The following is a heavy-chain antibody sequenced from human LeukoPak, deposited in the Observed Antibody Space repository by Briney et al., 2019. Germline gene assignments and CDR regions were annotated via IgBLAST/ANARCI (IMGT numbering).Heavy chain of an antibody. CDR3: ARDSCSGGSCYEGSYYYGMDV. D-gene: IGHD2-15*01. V-gene: IGHV1-69*13. CDR1: GGTFSSYA. Sequence: SVKVSCKASGGTFSSYAISWVRQAPGQGLEWMGGITPIFGTANYAQKFQGRVTITADESTSTAYMELSSLRSEDTAVYYCARDSCSGGSCYEGSYYYGMDVWGKGTTVTVSS. CDR2: ITPIFGTA. J-gene: IGHJ6*04.